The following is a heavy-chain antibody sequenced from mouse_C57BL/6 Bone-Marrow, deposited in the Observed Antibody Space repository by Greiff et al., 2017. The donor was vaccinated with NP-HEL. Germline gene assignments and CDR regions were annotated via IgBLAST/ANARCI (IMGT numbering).Heavy chain of an antibody. CDR1: GFTFSDYY. CDR3: ARRAYGSPHWYFDV. J-gene: IGHJ1*03. D-gene: IGHD1-1*01. CDR2: ISNGGGST. Sequence: EVKLVESGGGLVQPGGSLKLSCAASGFTFSDYYMYWVRQTPEKRLEWVAYISNGGGSTYYPDTVKGRFTISRDNAKNTLYLQMSRLKSEDTAMYYCARRAYGSPHWYFDVWGTGTTVTVSS. V-gene: IGHV5-12*01.